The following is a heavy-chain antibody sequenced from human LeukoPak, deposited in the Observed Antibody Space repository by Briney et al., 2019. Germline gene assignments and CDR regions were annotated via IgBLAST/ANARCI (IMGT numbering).Heavy chain of an antibody. CDR1: GFTFSSYN. CDR3: AKSHGYSYGFDY. CDR2: ITSSSSYI. D-gene: IGHD5-18*01. J-gene: IGHJ4*02. Sequence: GGSLRLSCAASGFTFSSYNMNWVRQAPGKGPEWVSSITSSSSYIYYADSVKGRFTISRDNSKNTLYLQMNSLRAEDTAVYYCAKSHGYSYGFDYWGQGTLVTVSS. V-gene: IGHV3-21*01.